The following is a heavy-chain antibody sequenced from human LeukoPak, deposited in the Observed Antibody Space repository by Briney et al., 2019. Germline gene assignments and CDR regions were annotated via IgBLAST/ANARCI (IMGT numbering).Heavy chain of an antibody. J-gene: IGHJ6*03. CDR3: ARVVVVAAPPYYYYYYMDV. CDR2: IIPIFGTA. Sequence: SVKVSCKAFGGTFSSYAISWVRPAPGQGHEWMGGIIPIFGTANYAQKFQGRVTITADESTSTAYMELSSLRSEDTAVYYCARVVVVAAPPYYYYYYMDVWGKGTTVTVSS. D-gene: IGHD2-15*01. CDR1: GGTFSSYA. V-gene: IGHV1-69*13.